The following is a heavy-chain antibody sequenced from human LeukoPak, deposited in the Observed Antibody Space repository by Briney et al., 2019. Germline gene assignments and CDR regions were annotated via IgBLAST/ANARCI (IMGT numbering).Heavy chain of an antibody. D-gene: IGHD2-2*01. CDR2: INHSGGA. CDR1: GGSFSGYY. Sequence: SETLSLTCAVYGGSFSGYYWSWIRQPPGKGLEWIGEINHSGGANYNPSLKSRVTISVDTSKNQFSLKLSSVTAADTAVYYCARTRKIVVVPAANYHFDYWGQGTLVTVSS. J-gene: IGHJ4*02. CDR3: ARTRKIVVVPAANYHFDY. V-gene: IGHV4-34*01.